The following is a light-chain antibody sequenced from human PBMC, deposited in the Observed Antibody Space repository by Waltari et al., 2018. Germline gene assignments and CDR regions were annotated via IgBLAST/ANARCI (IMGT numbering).Light chain of an antibody. CDR1: QDIRNY. Sequence: DIQMTQSPSSLSASVVDRVTITCQASQDIRNYLNWYQQKSGKAPKLLIYDSSNLETGVPSRFSGSGSGTEFTLTIKSLQPDDFGTYFCQQFDTDVTFGQGTKVEI. CDR2: DSS. J-gene: IGKJ2*01. CDR3: QQFDTDVT. V-gene: IGKV1-33*01.